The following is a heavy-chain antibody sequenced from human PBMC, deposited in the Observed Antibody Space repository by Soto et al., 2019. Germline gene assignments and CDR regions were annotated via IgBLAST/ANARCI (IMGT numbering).Heavy chain of an antibody. CDR3: TRNLYGMDV. CDR2: TYYRSKWYN. CDR1: AA. J-gene: IGHJ6*02. Sequence: AAWNWIRQSPSRGLEWLGRTYYRSKWYNDYAVSVKSRITINPDTSKNQFSLHLTSVSPEDTAVYYCTRNLYGMDVWGQGTTVTVSS. V-gene: IGHV6-1*01.